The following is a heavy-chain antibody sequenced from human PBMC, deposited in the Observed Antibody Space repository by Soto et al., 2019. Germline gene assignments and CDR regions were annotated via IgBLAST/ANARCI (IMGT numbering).Heavy chain of an antibody. D-gene: IGHD6-13*01. CDR2: IQSKGDGGTT. V-gene: IGHV3-15*07. J-gene: IGHJ4*02. CDR1: GFTFSNAW. Sequence: PGWSLRLSCAASGFTFSNAWMNWVRQAPGKGLEWVGRIQSKGDGGTTEYATPVKGRFTISRDDPQNTLYLQMNSLKTEDAAVYYCITLSSTWVLYWGQGTLVTVSS. CDR3: ITLSSTWVLY.